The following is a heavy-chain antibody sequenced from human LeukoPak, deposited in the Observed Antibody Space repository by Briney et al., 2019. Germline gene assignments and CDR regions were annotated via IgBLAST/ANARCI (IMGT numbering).Heavy chain of an antibody. CDR2: ISWNSGSI. CDR3: AKDVGSSSWYGLDY. V-gene: IGHV3-9*01. CDR1: GFTFDDYA. Sequence: PGGSLRLSCAASGFTFDDYAMHWVRQAPGKGLEWVSGISWNSGSIGYADSVKGRFTISRDNAKNSLYLQMNSLRAEDTALYYCAKDVGSSSWYGLDYWGQGTLVTVFS. D-gene: IGHD6-13*01. J-gene: IGHJ4*02.